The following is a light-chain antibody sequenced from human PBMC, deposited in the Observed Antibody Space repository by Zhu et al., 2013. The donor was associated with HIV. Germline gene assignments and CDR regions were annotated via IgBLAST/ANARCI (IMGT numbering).Light chain of an antibody. CDR1: SSDIGSFNL. Sequence: QSALTQPASVSGPPGQSITISCTGTSSDIGSFNLVSWYQQHPHKAPKLMIYDVTNRPSGVSDRFSGSKSGNTASLTISGLQAEDEADYFCSSHSRRSTLVVFGGGTKLTVL. J-gene: IGLJ3*02. V-gene: IGLV2-14*02. CDR3: SSHSRRSTLVV. CDR2: DVT.